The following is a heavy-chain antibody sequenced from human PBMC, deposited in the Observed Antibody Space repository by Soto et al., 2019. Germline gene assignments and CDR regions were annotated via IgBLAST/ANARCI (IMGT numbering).Heavy chain of an antibody. V-gene: IGHV4-31*03. J-gene: IGHJ5*02. D-gene: IGHD3-22*01. CDR3: ARESPYYYDSSGYPPGFWFDP. Sequence: SETLSLTCTVSGGSISSGGYYWSWIRQHPGKGLEWIGYIYYSGSTYYNPSLKSRVTISVDTSKNQFSLKLSSVTAADTAVYYCARESPYYYDSSGYPPGFWFDPWGQGTLVTVSS. CDR1: GGSISSGGYY. CDR2: IYYSGST.